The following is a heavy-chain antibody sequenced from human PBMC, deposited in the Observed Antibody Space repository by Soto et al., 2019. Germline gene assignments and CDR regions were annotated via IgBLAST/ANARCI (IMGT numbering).Heavy chain of an antibody. CDR2: IYYSGST. V-gene: IGHV4-39*01. Sequence: SETLSLTCTVSGGSISSSSYYWGWIRQPPGKGLEWMGSIYYSGSTDYNPSLKSRVTISVDTSKNQFSRKLSSVTAADTAVYYCARQEWELGVNYYYGMDVWGQGTTVAVSS. CDR3: ARQEWELGVNYYYGMDV. D-gene: IGHD1-26*01. CDR1: GGSISSSSYY. J-gene: IGHJ6*02.